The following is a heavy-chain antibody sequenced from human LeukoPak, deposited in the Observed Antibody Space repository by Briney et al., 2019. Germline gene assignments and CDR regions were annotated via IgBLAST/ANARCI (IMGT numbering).Heavy chain of an antibody. Sequence: ASVKVSCKASGYSFTSHGMSWVRRAPGQGLEWMGWISAYNGNTNYAQKFQGRLTMTTDTSTTTAYMELRSLRSDDTAVYYCARDEPSGGWYNHWGQGTLVTVSS. CDR1: GYSFTSHG. CDR3: ARDEPSGGWYNH. V-gene: IGHV1-18*04. CDR2: ISAYNGNT. J-gene: IGHJ4*02. D-gene: IGHD6-19*01.